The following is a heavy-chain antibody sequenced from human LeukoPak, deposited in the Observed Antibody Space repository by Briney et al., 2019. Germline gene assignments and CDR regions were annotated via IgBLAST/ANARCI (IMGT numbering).Heavy chain of an antibody. CDR2: IYSDNT. Sequence: GGSLRLSCTVSGFTVSSNSMSWVRQAPGKGLEWVSFIYSDNTHYSDSVKGRFTISRDNSKNTMYLQMSSLRTEDTAVYYCAKDRQQWLALEYWGQGALVTVSS. CDR1: GFTVSSNS. CDR3: AKDRQQWLALEY. V-gene: IGHV3-66*03. J-gene: IGHJ4*02. D-gene: IGHD6-19*01.